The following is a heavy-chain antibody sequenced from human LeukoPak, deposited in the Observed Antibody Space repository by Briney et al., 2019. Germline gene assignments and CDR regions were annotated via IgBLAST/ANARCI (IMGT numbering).Heavy chain of an antibody. CDR2: ISSSSGMI. Sequence: PGGSLRLSCEASGFTFTSYAMNWVRQAPGKGLEWVSAISSSSGMIYYADSVKGRFTISRDNAKNSLYLQMNSLRAEDTAVYYCARVRQQLVRLLGRDTTYYYYYYMDVWGKGTTVTVSS. CDR3: ARVRQQLVRLLGRDTTYYYYYYMDV. CDR1: GFTFTSYA. D-gene: IGHD6-13*01. V-gene: IGHV3-21*01. J-gene: IGHJ6*03.